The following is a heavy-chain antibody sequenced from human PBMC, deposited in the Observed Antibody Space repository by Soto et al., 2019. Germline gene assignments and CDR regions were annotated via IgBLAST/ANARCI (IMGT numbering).Heavy chain of an antibody. CDR2: ISYDGSNK. CDR1: GFTFSSYA. D-gene: IGHD5-12*01. CDR3: ARTDGYNYGDHYYYYYGMDV. J-gene: IGHJ6*02. V-gene: IGHV3-30-3*01. Sequence: QVQLVESGGGVVQPGRSLSLSCAASGFTFSSYAMHWVRQAPGKGLEWVAVISYDGSNKYYADSVKGRFTISRDNSKNTLYLQMNSLRAEDTAVYYCARTDGYNYGDHYYYYYGMDVWGQGTTVTVSS.